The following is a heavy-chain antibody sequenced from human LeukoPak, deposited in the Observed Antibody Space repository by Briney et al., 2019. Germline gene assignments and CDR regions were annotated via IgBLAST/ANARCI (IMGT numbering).Heavy chain of an antibody. CDR2: ISSSSSTI. CDR1: GFTFSSYS. Sequence: GGSLRLSCAASGFTFSSYSMNWVRQAPGKGLEWVSYISSSSSTIYYADSVKGRFTISRDNAKNSLYLQMNSLRAEDTAVYYCARVGISAYSSSWHLYYYYYYYMDVWGKGTTVTVSS. D-gene: IGHD6-13*01. CDR3: ARVGISAYSSSWHLYYYYYYYMDV. J-gene: IGHJ6*03. V-gene: IGHV3-48*01.